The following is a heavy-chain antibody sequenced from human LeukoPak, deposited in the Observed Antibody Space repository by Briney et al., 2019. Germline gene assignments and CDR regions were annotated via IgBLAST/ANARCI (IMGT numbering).Heavy chain of an antibody. D-gene: IGHD5-12*01. J-gene: IGHJ4*02. V-gene: IGHV4-59*01. CDR3: ARGYGGYVPY. CDR2: IYYSGST. CDR1: GGSISSYY. Sequence: SETLSLTCTVSGGSISSYYWSWIRQPPGKGLEWIGYIYYSGSTNYNPSLKSRDTISVDTSKNQFSLKLSSVTAADTAVYYCARGYGGYVPYWGQGTLVTVSS.